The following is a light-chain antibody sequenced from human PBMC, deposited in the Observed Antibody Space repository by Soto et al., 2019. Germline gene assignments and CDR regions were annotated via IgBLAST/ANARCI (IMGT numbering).Light chain of an antibody. CDR1: QSIYKW. CDR3: QQADSFPLS. J-gene: IGKJ4*01. CDR2: AAS. V-gene: IGKV1-12*01. Sequence: DIQMTQSPSSVSASIGDRVTISCRASQSIYKWLVWYQQKPGKAPKLLIYAASSRQSGVPSRFSGSGYGTDFTLTISSLQPDDFATYDGQQADSFPLSFCGGTKVEI.